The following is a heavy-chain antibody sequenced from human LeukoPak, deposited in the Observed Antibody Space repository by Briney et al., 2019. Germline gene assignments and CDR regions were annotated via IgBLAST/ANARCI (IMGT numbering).Heavy chain of an antibody. CDR3: AGTYCNGGDCYTWFDP. CDR1: GFTFSTYA. D-gene: IGHD2-21*02. V-gene: IGHV3-23*01. Sequence: HAGGSLRLSCEASGFTFSTYAMSWVRQAPGKGLEWVSAISGSGGSTYYADSVKGRFTISRDNSKNTLFLQMNSLRAEDTAVYYCAGTYCNGGDCYTWFDPWGQGTLVTVSS. CDR2: ISGSGGST. J-gene: IGHJ5*02.